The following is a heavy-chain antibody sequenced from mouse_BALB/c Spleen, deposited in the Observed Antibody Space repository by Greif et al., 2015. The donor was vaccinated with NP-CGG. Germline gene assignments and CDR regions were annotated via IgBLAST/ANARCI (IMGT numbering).Heavy chain of an antibody. V-gene: IGHV5-17*02. CDR1: GFTFSSFG. Sequence: EVKLVESGGGLVQPGGSRKLSCAASGFTFSSFGMHLVRQAPEKGLEWVTYISSGSSTIYYADTVKGRFTISRDNPKNTLFLQMTSLRSEDTAMYYCARLFDYWGQGTTLTVSS. CDR3: ARLFDY. CDR2: ISSGSSTI. J-gene: IGHJ2*01.